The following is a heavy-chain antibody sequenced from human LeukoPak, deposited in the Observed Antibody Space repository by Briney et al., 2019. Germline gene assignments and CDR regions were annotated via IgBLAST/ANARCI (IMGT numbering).Heavy chain of an antibody. CDR2: ISSSSSYI. CDR1: GFTFSSYS. J-gene: IGHJ4*02. V-gene: IGHV3-21*01. Sequence: GGSLRLSCAASGFTFSSYSMNWVRQAPGKGLEWVSSISSSSSYICYADSVKGRFTISRDNAKNSLYLQMNSLRAEDTAVYYCARDHAGDYWGQGTLVTVSS. CDR3: ARDHAGDY.